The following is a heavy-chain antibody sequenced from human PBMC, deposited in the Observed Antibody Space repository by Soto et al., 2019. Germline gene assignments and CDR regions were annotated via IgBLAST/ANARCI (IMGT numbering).Heavy chain of an antibody. Sequence: GGSLRLSCAASGFTFSSYAMSWVRQAPGKGLEWVSAISGSGGSTYYADSVKGRFTISRDNSKNTLYLQMNSLRAEDTAVYYCAKDLNGIVLMGEGAFDIWGQGTMVTVSS. D-gene: IGHD2-8*01. V-gene: IGHV3-23*01. CDR3: AKDLNGIVLMGEGAFDI. CDR1: GFTFSSYA. CDR2: ISGSGGST. J-gene: IGHJ3*02.